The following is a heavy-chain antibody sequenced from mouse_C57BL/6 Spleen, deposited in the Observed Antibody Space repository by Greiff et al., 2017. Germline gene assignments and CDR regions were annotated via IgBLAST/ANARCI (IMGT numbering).Heavy chain of an antibody. CDR3: ARVEVRYYTAMGY. V-gene: IGHV1-82*01. J-gene: IGHJ4*01. D-gene: IGHD2-12*01. Sequence: VQLQQSGPELVKPGASVKISCKASGYAFSSSWMNWVKQRPGKGLEWIGRIYPGDGDTNYNGKFKGKATLTADKSSSTAYMQLSSLTSEDSAVSFCARVEVRYYTAMGYSGQGTSVTASS. CDR1: GYAFSSSW. CDR2: IYPGDGDT.